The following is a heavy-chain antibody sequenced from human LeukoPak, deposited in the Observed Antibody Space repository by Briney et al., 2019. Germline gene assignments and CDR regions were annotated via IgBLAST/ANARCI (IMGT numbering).Heavy chain of an antibody. Sequence: GGSLRLSCAASGFTFSTYAMNWVRQAPGKGLEWASSIGGSSSSIYYADSVKGRFTISRDNAKNSLYLQMNSLRAEDTAVYYCAREGGYGVGEAFDIWGQGTMVTVSS. CDR3: AREGGYGVGEAFDI. D-gene: IGHD4-17*01. V-gene: IGHV3-21*01. J-gene: IGHJ3*02. CDR1: GFTFSTYA. CDR2: IGGSSSSI.